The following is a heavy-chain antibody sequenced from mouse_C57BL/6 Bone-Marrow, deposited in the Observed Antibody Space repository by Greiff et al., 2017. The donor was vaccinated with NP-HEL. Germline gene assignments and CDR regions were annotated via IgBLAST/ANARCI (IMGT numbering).Heavy chain of an antibody. CDR2: ISSGSSTI. CDR1: GFTFSDYG. Sequence: DVMLVESGGGLVKPGGSLKLSCAASGFTFSDYGMHWVRQAPEKGLEWVAYISSGSSTIYYADTVKGRFTISRDNAKTTLFLQRTILRYEDTYMYYCASANFCFDDWGTGTTVTVSS. J-gene: IGHJ1*03. CDR3: ASANFCFDD. D-gene: IGHD4-1*01. V-gene: IGHV5-17*01.